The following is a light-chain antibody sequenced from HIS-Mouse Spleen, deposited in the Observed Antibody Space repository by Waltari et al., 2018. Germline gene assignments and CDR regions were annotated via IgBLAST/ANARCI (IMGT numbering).Light chain of an antibody. CDR1: QSISSW. Sequence: GDRVTITCRASQSISSWLAWYQQKPGKAPKLLIYKASSLESGVPSRFSGSGSGTEFTLTISSLQPDDFATYYCQQYNSYPFTFGPGTKVDIK. V-gene: IGKV1-5*03. CDR3: QQYNSYPFT. CDR2: KAS. J-gene: IGKJ3*01.